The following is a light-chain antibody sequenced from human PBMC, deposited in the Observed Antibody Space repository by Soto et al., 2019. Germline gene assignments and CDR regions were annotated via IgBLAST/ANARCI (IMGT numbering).Light chain of an antibody. V-gene: IGLV2-14*03. CDR3: SSYTSSSTRV. J-gene: IGLJ1*01. CDR1: SRDVGRYNY. Sequence: QSALTQPASVSGSPGQSITISCAGTSRDVGRYNYVSWYQHHPGKAPKLMIYDVSNRPSGVSNRFSGSKSGNTASLTISGLQAEDEADYYCSSYTSSSTRVFGTGTKLTVL. CDR2: DVS.